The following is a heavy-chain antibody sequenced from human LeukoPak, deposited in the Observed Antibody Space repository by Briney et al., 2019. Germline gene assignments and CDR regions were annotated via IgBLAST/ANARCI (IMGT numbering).Heavy chain of an antibody. CDR1: GGSMDRLP. J-gene: IGHJ4*02. D-gene: IGHD5-24*01. CDR3: AKSYIGKDGYSYFEY. V-gene: IGHV4-4*07. CDR2: IYTFGTS. Sequence: SETLSLTCTVSGGSMDRLPWNWIRQPAGKGLEWIGRIYTFGTSSYNPSLKSRVSMSVDTSKNQFSLKVNSVTAADTAVYYCAKSYIGKDGYSYFEYWGQGIPITVSS.